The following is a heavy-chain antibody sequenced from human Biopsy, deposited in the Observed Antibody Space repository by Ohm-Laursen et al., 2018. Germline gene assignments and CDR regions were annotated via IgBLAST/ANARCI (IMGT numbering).Heavy chain of an antibody. V-gene: IGHV4-39*01. Sequence: GTLSLTCTVSGGSISSSTTYYWAWPRQPPGKGLEWIGSIYNTETTFYNPSLKSRVTISVDTSTIQFSLKVSSATAADTALYFCARHPTGFWFDPWGHGTLVTVSS. CDR2: IYNTETT. CDR3: ARHPTGFWFDP. CDR1: GGSISSSTTYY. J-gene: IGHJ5*02.